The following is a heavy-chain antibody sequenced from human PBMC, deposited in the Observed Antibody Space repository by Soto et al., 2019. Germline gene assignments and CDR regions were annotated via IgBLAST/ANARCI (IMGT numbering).Heavy chain of an antibody. D-gene: IGHD6-19*01. CDR1: GYRFNNYW. V-gene: IGHV5-51*01. CDR3: ARRSGWYSVGGSYCDY. J-gene: IGHJ4*02. CDR2: IYPGDSDT. Sequence: PGESLKISCKGSGYRFNNYWIGWVRQMPGKGLEWMGIIYPGDSDTRYSPSFQGQVTISADKSINTAYLQWSSLKASDTAMYYCARRSGWYSVGGSYCDYWGQGTLVTVSS.